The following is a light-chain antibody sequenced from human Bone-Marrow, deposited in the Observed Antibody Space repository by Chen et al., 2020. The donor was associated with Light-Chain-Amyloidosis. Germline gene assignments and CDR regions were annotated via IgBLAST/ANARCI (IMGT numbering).Light chain of an antibody. CDR1: VLAKKY. V-gene: IGLV3-27*01. J-gene: IGLJ2*01. CDR2: KDN. CDR3: SSVTDNDVGI. Sequence: SYELTQPSSVAVSPGQTARITCSGDVLAKKYVRWFQQKPGQAPILVIYKDNERPSGVPERFSGSSSGTTVTLTITGAQVEDEADYSCSSVTDNDVGIFGGGTKLTVL.